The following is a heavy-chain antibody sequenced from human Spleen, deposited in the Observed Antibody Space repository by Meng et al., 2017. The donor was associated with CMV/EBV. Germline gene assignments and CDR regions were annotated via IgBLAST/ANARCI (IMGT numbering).Heavy chain of an antibody. D-gene: IGHD2-2*01. V-gene: IGHV5-51*01. CDR1: GYTFTSYW. J-gene: IGHJ3*02. CDR2: IYPTDSDA. Sequence: GESLKISCKGSGYTFTSYWIGRVRQVPGKGLEWMGIIYPTDSDARYSPSFQGQFTISADKSISTAYLQWSRLKASDTAMYYCARHLGTYCSSTSCYQIDAFDIWGQGTMVTVSS. CDR3: ARHLGTYCSSTSCYQIDAFDI.